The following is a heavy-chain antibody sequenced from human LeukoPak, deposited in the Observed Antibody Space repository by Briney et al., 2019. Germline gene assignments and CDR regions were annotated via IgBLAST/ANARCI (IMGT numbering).Heavy chain of an antibody. CDR2: IHYRGST. CDR3: ARAAAGTNTYYYFDY. Sequence: PSQTLSLTCTVSGDSISSGDHYWSWIRQPPGKGLEWFGYIHYRGSTYYNPSLKSRVIISRDMSKNQFSLSLNSLTAADSAVYYCARAAAGTNTYYYFDYWGQGTLVTVSS. V-gene: IGHV4-30-4*01. D-gene: IGHD5-12*01. J-gene: IGHJ4*02. CDR1: GDSISSGDHY.